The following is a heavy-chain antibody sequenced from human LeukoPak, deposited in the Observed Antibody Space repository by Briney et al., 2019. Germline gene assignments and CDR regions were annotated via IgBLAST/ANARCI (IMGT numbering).Heavy chain of an antibody. CDR3: AKALYSGWFDY. Sequence: GGSLRLSCAASGFTFSSYWMHWVRQAPGKGLVWVSRINSDGSSTSYADSVKGRFTISRDNAKNSLYLQMNSLRAEDTALYYCAKALYSGWFDYWDQGTLVTVSS. CDR2: INSDGSST. V-gene: IGHV3-74*01. D-gene: IGHD6-19*01. J-gene: IGHJ4*02. CDR1: GFTFSSYW.